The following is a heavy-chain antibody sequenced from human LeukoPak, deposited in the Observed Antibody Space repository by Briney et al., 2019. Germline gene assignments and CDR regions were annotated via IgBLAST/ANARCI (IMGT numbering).Heavy chain of an antibody. CDR2: ITSSSSYI. CDR3: AKDLSTAGDY. Sequence: GGSLRLSCAASGFTFSSYSMNWVRQAPGKELEWVSSITSSSSYIYYADSVKGRFTISRDNSKNTLYLQMNSLRAEDTAVYYCAKDLSTAGDYWGQGTLVTVSS. J-gene: IGHJ4*02. V-gene: IGHV3-21*01. D-gene: IGHD4-11*01. CDR1: GFTFSSYS.